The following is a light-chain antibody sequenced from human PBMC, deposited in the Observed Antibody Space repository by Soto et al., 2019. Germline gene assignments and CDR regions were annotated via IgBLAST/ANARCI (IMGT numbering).Light chain of an antibody. J-gene: IGKJ1*01. Sequence: DVVMTQSPLSLSVTLGQPASISCRSSQGLVYSDGNTFLNWFHQRPGQSPRRLIYQVSNRDSGVPDRFSGSGSGTHYTLTISRVEAEDVGIYYCVQGTHWPWTFGQGTKVEIK. CDR1: QGLVYSDGNTF. CDR2: QVS. CDR3: VQGTHWPWT. V-gene: IGKV2-30*01.